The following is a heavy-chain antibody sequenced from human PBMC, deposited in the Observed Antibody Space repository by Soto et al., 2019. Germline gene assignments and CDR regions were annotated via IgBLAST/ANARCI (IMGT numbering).Heavy chain of an antibody. V-gene: IGHV2-5*02. CDR2: IYWDDDN. CDR3: ARYVATSPAGWFEP. J-gene: IGHJ5*02. CDR1: GFSLTNNGEA. D-gene: IGHD3-10*02. Sequence: QITLKESGPTLVKPTQTLTLTCTFSGFSLTNNGEAVGWFRQSPGKALEWLVLIYWDDDNRYNPTLRTRLSPTKDTSKNLVVLTLTNMDPVDTATYYCARYVATSPAGWFEPWGQGIPVTVSS.